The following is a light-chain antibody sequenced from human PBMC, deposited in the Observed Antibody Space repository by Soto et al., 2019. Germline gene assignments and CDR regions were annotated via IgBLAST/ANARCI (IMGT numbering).Light chain of an antibody. J-gene: IGLJ1*01. CDR3: AAWDDSLNGHYV. Sequence: SVLTQPPSASGTPGQRVTISCSGRSTNIGSNAVNWYQALPGTAPKLLIYSNNQRPSGVPVRFSGSKSGTSASLAISGLQSEDEADYYCAAWDDSLNGHYVFGTGTKLTVL. V-gene: IGLV1-44*01. CDR2: SNN. CDR1: STNIGSNA.